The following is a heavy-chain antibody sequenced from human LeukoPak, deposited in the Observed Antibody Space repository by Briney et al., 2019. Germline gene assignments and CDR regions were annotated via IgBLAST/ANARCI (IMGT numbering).Heavy chain of an antibody. V-gene: IGHV4-59*01. CDR2: IYHSGST. J-gene: IGHJ4*02. Sequence: SETLSLTCTVSGGSITTYYWSWIRQPPGKGLEWIGYIYHSGSTNYSPSLRSRVTISVDTSKNQFSLKLTSVTAADTAVYYCARLYTTTFYFDYWGQGTLVTVSS. D-gene: IGHD2-2*02. CDR3: ARLYTTTFYFDY. CDR1: GGSITTYY.